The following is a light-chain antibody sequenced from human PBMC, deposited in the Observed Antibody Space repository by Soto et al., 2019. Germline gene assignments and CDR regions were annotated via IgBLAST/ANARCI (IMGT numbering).Light chain of an antibody. V-gene: IGKV2-28*01. J-gene: IGKJ2*01. CDR2: SGS. CDR1: QSLLHTNGNNY. CDR3: MQTLEPPRT. Sequence: DIVMTQSPLSLPVTPGEPASISCSSSQSLLHTNGNNYLDWFLLRPGQSPQLLIYSGSTRASVVPDRFRGSGSGTDFTLKISRVEAEDVGVYYCMQTLEPPRTFGQGTKLEIK.